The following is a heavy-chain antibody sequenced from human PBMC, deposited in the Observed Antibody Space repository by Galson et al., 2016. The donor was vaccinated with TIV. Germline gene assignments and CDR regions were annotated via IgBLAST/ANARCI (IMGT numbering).Heavy chain of an antibody. D-gene: IGHD3-3*01. CDR2: IYPGDSET. J-gene: IGHJ6*03. CDR1: GYRFTNYW. V-gene: IGHV5-51*01. Sequence: QSGAEVKKSGESLKISCKGSGYRFTNYWIGWVRQMPGKGLEWVAIIYPGDSETRYSPSFQGQVTISADKSINTAFVQWSSLKASDPAMYYCARHHDFWSGPGYFYMDVWGKGTTVSVSS. CDR3: ARHHDFWSGPGYFYMDV.